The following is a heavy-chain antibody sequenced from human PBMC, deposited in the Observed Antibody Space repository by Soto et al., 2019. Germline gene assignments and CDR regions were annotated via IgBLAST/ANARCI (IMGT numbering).Heavy chain of an antibody. Sequence: GESLKISCKGSGYSFTSYWIGWVRQMPGKGLEWMGIIYPGDSDTRYSPSFQGQVTISADKSISTAYLQWSSLKASDTAMYYCARLPGSIIAPHYYYYMDVWQRDHGHRLL. CDR1: GYSFTSYW. CDR3: ARLPGSIIAPHYYYYMDV. D-gene: IGHD6-6*01. J-gene: IGHJ6*03. V-gene: IGHV5-51*01. CDR2: IYPGDSDT.